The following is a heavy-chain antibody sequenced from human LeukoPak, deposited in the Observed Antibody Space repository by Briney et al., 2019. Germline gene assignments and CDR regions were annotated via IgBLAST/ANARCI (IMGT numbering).Heavy chain of an antibody. CDR1: GFTFSSYW. V-gene: IGHV3-7*01. J-gene: IGHJ4*02. Sequence: GGSLRLSCAASGFTFSSYWMSWVRQAPGKGLEWVANIKQDGSEKYYVDSVKGRFTISRDNAKNSLYLQMNSLRADDTAVYYCARDRIVEETGYLDYWGQGTLVTVSS. CDR3: ARDRIVEETGYLDY. CDR2: IKQDGSEK. D-gene: IGHD2-21*01.